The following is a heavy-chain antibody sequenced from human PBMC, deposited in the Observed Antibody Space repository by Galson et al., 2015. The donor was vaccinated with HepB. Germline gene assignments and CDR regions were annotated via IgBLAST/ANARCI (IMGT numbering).Heavy chain of an antibody. V-gene: IGHV1-18*01. CDR3: ARGVNIVVVPAAIQLYYYYMDV. CDR2: ISAYNGNT. CDR1: GYTFTSYG. D-gene: IGHD2-2*01. J-gene: IGHJ6*03. Sequence: SVKVSCKASGYTFTSYGISWVRQAPGQGLEWMGWISAYNGNTNYAQKLQGRVTMTTDTSTSTAYMELRSLRSDDTAVYYCARGVNIVVVPAAIQLYYYYMDVWGKGPRSPSP.